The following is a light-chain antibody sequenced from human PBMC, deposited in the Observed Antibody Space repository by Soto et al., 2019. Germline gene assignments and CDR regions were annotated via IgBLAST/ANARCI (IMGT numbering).Light chain of an antibody. CDR2: KAS. CDR3: QQYNSYWT. CDR1: QRISSW. Sequence: DILMTQSPSTLSASVGDRVTITCRASQRISSWLAWYQQKPGKAPKLLIYKASSLESGVPSRFSGSGSGTEFTLTISSLQPDDFETYYCQQYNSYWTFGQGTKVEIK. J-gene: IGKJ1*01. V-gene: IGKV1-5*03.